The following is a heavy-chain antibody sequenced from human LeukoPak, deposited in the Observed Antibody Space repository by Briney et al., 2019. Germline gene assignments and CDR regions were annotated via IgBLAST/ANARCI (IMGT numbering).Heavy chain of an antibody. CDR3: ARATGDYYDSSGSFFDY. J-gene: IGHJ4*02. CDR2: IYYSGST. D-gene: IGHD3-22*01. V-gene: IGHV4-59*01. CDR1: GGSISSYY. Sequence: PSETLSLTCTVSGGSISSYYWSWIRQPPGKGLEWIGYIYYSGSTNYNPSLKGRVTISVDTSKNQFSLKLSSVTAADTAVYYCARATGDYYDSSGSFFDYWGQGTLVTVSS.